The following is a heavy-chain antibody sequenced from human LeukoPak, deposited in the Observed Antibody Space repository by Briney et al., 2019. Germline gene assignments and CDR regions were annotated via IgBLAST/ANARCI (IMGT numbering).Heavy chain of an antibody. V-gene: IGHV3-23*01. J-gene: IGHJ4*02. CDR3: AKTPSPRPGSYSSSWRYYFDY. D-gene: IGHD6-13*01. CDR2: ISGSGGST. Sequence: AGGSLRLSCAASGFTFSSYAMSWVRQAPGKGLEWVSAISGSGGSTYYADSVKGRFTISRDNSKNTLYLQMNSLRAEDTAVYYCAKTPSPRPGSYSSSWRYYFDYWGQGTLVTVSS. CDR1: GFTFSSYA.